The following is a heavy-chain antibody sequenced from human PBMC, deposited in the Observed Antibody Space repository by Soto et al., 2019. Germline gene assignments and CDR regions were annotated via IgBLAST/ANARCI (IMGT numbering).Heavy chain of an antibody. J-gene: IGHJ3*02. Sequence: EVQLLESGGGLVQPGGSQRLSCAASGFTFSSYAMSWVRQAPGKGLEWVSAISGSGGSTYYADSVKGRFTISRDNSKNTLYLQMNSLRAEDTAVYYCARSSLGPRPTVIQDYDAFDIWGQGTMVTVSS. CDR2: ISGSGGST. D-gene: IGHD4-17*01. V-gene: IGHV3-23*01. CDR1: GFTFSSYA. CDR3: ARSSLGPRPTVIQDYDAFDI.